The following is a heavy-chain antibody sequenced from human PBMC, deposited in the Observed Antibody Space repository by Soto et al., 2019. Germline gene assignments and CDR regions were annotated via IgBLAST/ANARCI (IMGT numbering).Heavy chain of an antibody. CDR3: ARGKSGLPTNYYKGINGLDP. Sequence: QVQLQHWGAGLVKPSETLSLSCAIYGGSFSGYYWSWIRQSPGKGLEWIGDVTQTGNTNYNPSLKTRVTISGDTSKNHFSLQLRSVTVADTAVYYCARGKSGLPTNYYKGINGLDPWGHGTLVTVSS. CDR2: VTQTGNT. V-gene: IGHV4-34*01. D-gene: IGHD3-22*01. CDR1: GGSFSGYY. J-gene: IGHJ5*02.